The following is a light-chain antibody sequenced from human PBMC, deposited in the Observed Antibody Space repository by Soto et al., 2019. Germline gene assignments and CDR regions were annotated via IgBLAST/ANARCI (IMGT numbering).Light chain of an antibody. V-gene: IGKV3-11*01. J-gene: IGKJ1*01. Sequence: EVVLTQSPATLSLSPGERATLSCRASQSFGSSLAWYQQKRGQAPRLLIHGASTRAAGIPARFSGSGSGTDFSLTISSLEPEDFAVYYCQQRDDWPPWTFGQGTKVDIK. CDR2: GAS. CDR1: QSFGSS. CDR3: QQRDDWPPWT.